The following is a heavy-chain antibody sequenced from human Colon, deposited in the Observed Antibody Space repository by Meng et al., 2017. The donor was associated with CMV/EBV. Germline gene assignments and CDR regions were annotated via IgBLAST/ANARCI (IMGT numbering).Heavy chain of an antibody. CDR1: CFRFILAA. CDR2: TSASDESK. V-gene: IGHV3-23*04. Sequence: EVHFVDPGGALVHSGQSLKLSCAASCFRFILAAMACVLLAPGKGLEWVSSTSASDESKYYADSVKGRFTISIDNSKNTVTPQINSLSAEATAIYYCAKDLFFHPPWGQGTLVTVSS. J-gene: IGHJ5*02. D-gene: IGHD3-3*01. CDR3: AKDLFFHPP.